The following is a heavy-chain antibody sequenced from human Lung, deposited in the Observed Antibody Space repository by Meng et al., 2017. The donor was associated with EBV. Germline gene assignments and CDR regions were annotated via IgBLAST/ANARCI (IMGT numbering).Heavy chain of an antibody. D-gene: IGHD6-25*01. J-gene: IGHJ4*02. CDR1: GYTFTTYS. V-gene: IGHV7-4-1*02. CDR3: ARDSEAADY. Sequence: VRLLESGSELKTPGASVRISCKASGYTFTTYSMNWVRQAPGQGLEWMGWINTNTGKPTYAQGLTGRFVFSLDTSVSTAYLQISSLKAEDTAVYYCARDSEAADYWGQGTLVTVSS. CDR2: INTNTGKP.